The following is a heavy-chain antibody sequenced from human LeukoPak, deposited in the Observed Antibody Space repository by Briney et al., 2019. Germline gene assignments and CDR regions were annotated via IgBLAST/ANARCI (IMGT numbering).Heavy chain of an antibody. CDR3: ARDPTYGSGSFFDY. Sequence: SETLSLTCTVSGGSISSYYWSWIRQPAGKGLEWIGRIYTSGSTNYNPSLKGRVTMSVDTSKNQFSLKLSSVTAADTAVYYCARDPTYGSGSFFDYWGQGTLVTVSS. CDR2: IYTSGST. J-gene: IGHJ4*02. CDR1: GGSISSYY. D-gene: IGHD3-10*01. V-gene: IGHV4-4*07.